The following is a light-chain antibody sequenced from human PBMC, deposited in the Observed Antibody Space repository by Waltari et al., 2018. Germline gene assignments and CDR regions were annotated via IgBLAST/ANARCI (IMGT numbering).Light chain of an antibody. V-gene: IGKV3-20*01. CDR2: GAS. Sequence: IVLPQSPGTLSLSRGERATISCRASKRVSSSYLAWYQQKPGQAPRLLIYGASSRATGIPDRCSGSGSGTDFTLTISRLEPEDFAVYYCQQYGSSPLYTFGQGTKLEIK. CDR1: KRVSSSY. J-gene: IGKJ2*01. CDR3: QQYGSSPLYT.